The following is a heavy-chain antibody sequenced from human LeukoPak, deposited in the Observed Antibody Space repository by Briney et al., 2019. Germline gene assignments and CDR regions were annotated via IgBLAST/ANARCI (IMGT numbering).Heavy chain of an antibody. D-gene: IGHD2-8*02. Sequence: EASVKVSCEASGGTFSSYTISWVRQAPGQGLEWMGRIITILGIANYAQKFQGRVTNTADKSTNTPYMELSSMRSEDTAVYYCARVPWAGGAFDIWGQGTMVTVSS. CDR3: ARVPWAGGAFDI. CDR2: IITILGIA. J-gene: IGHJ3*02. V-gene: IGHV1-69*02. CDR1: GGTFSSYT.